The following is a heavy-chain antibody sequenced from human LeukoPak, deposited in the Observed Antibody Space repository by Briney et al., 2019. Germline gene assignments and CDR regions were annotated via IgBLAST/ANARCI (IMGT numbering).Heavy chain of an antibody. CDR2: IIPIFGTA. J-gene: IGHJ4*02. Sequence: SVKVSCKASGGTFSSYAISWVRQAPGQGLEWMGRIIPIFGTANYAQKFQGRVTITTDESTSTAYMELSSLRSEDTAVYYCAREAVAGTKGMEALEYWGQGTLVTVSS. D-gene: IGHD6-19*01. V-gene: IGHV1-69*05. CDR1: GGTFSSYA. CDR3: AREAVAGTKGMEALEY.